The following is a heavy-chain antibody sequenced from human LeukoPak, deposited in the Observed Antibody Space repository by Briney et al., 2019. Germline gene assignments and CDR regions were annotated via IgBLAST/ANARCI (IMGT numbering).Heavy chain of an antibody. V-gene: IGHV4-4*07. J-gene: IGHJ4*02. CDR2: IHTSGNT. CDR3: AREGSMTARPFVSIDY. CDR1: GGSITSYY. D-gene: IGHD6-6*01. Sequence: SETLSLTCTVSGGSITSYYWSWIRQPAGKGLEWIGRIHTSGNTDYNPSLQSRVTMSVDTPKNQFSLKVTSVTAADTAVYYCAREGSMTARPFVSIDYWGQGTLVTVSP.